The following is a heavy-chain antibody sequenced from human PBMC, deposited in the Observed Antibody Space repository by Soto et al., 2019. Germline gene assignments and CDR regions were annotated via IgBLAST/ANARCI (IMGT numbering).Heavy chain of an antibody. CDR1: GFTFSSYG. Sequence: QVQLVESGGGVVQPGRSLRLSCAASGFTFSSYGMHWVRQAPGKGLEWVAVIWYDGSNKYYADSVKGRFTISRDNSKNHMYLEMQSLRSEYTAVYYCERAAFQQPFFDYWCQGTLVTVS. CDR3: ERAAFQQPFFDY. J-gene: IGHJ4*02. D-gene: IGHD6-13*01. CDR2: IWYDGSNK. V-gene: IGHV3-33*01.